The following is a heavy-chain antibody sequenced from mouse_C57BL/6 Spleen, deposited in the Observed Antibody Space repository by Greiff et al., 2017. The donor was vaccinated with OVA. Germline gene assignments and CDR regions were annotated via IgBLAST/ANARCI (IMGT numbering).Heavy chain of an antibody. Sequence: LQQPGPDLVKPGASVKLSCKASGYTFTSYWMHWVKQRPGQGLEWIGNINPSTGGTNYTEKLKSKATLTVDKSNSPAYMQLSSLTSEDSAGYYCARAAAQASTFAYWGQGTLVTVSA. CDR2: INPSTGGT. J-gene: IGHJ3*01. D-gene: IGHD3-2*02. CDR3: ARAAAQASTFAY. CDR1: GYTFTSYW. V-gene: IGHV1-53*01.